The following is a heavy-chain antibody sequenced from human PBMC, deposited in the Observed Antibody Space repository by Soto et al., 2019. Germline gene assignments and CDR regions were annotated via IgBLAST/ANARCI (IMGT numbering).Heavy chain of an antibody. CDR1: GGTFSSYS. CDR3: AGDGWRQSGGIDY. V-gene: IGHV1-69*01. CDR2: IIPIFGTA. J-gene: IGHJ4*02. Sequence: QVQLVQSGAEVKKPGSSVKVSCKASGGTFSSYSINWVRQAPGQGLEWMGEIIPIFGTANYAQKFQGRVTITADESTSTAYMELSSLGSEDTAVYYFAGDGWRQSGGIDYWGQGTLVTVSS. D-gene: IGHD3-16*01.